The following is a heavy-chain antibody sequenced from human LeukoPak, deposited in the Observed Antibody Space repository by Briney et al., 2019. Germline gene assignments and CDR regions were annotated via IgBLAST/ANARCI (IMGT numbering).Heavy chain of an antibody. V-gene: IGHV3-48*01. D-gene: IGHD2-2*01. CDR2: ISSSNTI. CDR3: APGYCSSTSCYHYFEY. J-gene: IGHJ4*02. CDR1: GFTFSRYS. Sequence: GGSLRLSCAASGFTFSRYSMNWVRQAPGKGLEWVSYISSSNTIYYADSAKGRFTISSDNAKNSLYLQMSSLRVEDTAVYYCAPGYCSSTSCYHYFEYWGQGTLVTVSS.